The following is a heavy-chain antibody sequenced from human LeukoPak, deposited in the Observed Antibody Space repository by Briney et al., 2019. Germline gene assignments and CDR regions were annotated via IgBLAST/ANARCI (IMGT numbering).Heavy chain of an antibody. CDR3: ARGLYLDCSSTSCHLDY. J-gene: IGHJ4*02. V-gene: IGHV1-2*02. CDR1: AFTFTGYY. D-gene: IGHD2-2*01. Sequence: VASVKVSCKASAFTFTGYYIHWVRQAPGQGLEWMGCINPNSGDTNYAQKFQGRVTMTRDASIRTAYMDLSGLRSDDTAVYYCARGLYLDCSSTSCHLDYWGQGTLVTVSS. CDR2: INPNSGDT.